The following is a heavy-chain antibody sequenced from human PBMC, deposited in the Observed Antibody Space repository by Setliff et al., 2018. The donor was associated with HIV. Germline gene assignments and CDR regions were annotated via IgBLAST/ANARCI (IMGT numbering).Heavy chain of an antibody. J-gene: IGHJ6*03. D-gene: IGHD1-7*01. CDR2: IKHSGST. V-gene: IGHV4-34*01. CDR1: GGSFSGYY. CDR3: ARDRYTWNYGKNYMDV. Sequence: SETLSLTCAVDGGSFSGYYWSWIRQPPGQGLEWMGEIKHSGSTNCNPSLKSRVTISVDTSKNQFSLKLSSVTAADTAVYYCARDRYTWNYGKNYMDVWGKGTTVTVSS.